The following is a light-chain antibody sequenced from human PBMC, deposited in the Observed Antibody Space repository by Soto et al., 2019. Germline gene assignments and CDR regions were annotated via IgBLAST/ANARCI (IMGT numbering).Light chain of an antibody. CDR1: QSIRIN. Sequence: DIQMTQSPSSLSASVGDRVTITFRASQSIRINLNWYQQKRGGAPKSLISAASSLQSGVPSRFGGSGSGTDFTLTISSLQPEDSATYYCQQSYSAPYTFGQGTKLEIK. V-gene: IGKV1-39*01. J-gene: IGKJ2*01. CDR2: AAS. CDR3: QQSYSAPYT.